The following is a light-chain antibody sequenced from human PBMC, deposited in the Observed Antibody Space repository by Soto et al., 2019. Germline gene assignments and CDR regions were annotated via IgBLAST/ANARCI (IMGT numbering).Light chain of an antibody. CDR3: QQYDNYPLT. CDR2: DAS. Sequence: DIQMTQSPSTLSASVGDRVTISCRASQSVGSWLAWYQQKPGKAPKLLIYDASTLESGVPSRFSGSGYGTEFTLTISSLQPDDFATYYCQQYDNYPLTCGGGTKVEI. J-gene: IGKJ4*01. V-gene: IGKV1-5*01. CDR1: QSVGSW.